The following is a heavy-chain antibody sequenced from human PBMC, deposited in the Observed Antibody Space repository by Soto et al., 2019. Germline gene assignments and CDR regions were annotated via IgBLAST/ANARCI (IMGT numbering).Heavy chain of an antibody. D-gene: IGHD3-22*01. J-gene: IGHJ4*01. CDR1: DYSISRGYY. V-gene: IGHV4-38-2*02. CDR2: IFHNGNA. Sequence: SETLSLTCAVSDYSISRGYYWGWIRQPPGKGLEWIGSIFHNGNAYYTPSLKRRVTISVDTSKNQFSLTLTSVTAADTAVYYCARDYSDTNGYYYFDYWGHGTLVTSPQ. CDR3: ARDYSDTNGYYYFDY.